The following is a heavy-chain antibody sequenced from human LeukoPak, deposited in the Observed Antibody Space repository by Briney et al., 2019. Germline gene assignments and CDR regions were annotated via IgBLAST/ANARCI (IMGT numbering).Heavy chain of an antibody. CDR3: ARQLLPGSGGMDV. CDR1: GGSISSGGYS. V-gene: IGHV4-30-2*01. CDR2: IYHSGST. D-gene: IGHD2-15*01. J-gene: IGHJ6*04. Sequence: SETPSLTCAVSGGSISSGGYSWSWIRQPPGKGLEWIGYIYHSGSTYYNPSLKSRVTISVDRSKNQFSLKLSSVTAADTAVYYCARQLLPGSGGMDVWGKGTTVTVSP.